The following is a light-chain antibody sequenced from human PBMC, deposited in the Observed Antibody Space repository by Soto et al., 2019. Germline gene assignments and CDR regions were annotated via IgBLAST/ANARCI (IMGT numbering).Light chain of an antibody. CDR2: EVS. Sequence: QSVLTQPASVSGSAEQSITISCTGTSSDVGGYNYVSWYQHHPGKAPKLMIYEVSSRPSGVSYRFSGSKSGNTASLTISGLQADDEAEYYCSSYTSSSTLLIFGTGTKVT. V-gene: IGLV2-14*01. CDR1: SSDVGGYNY. J-gene: IGLJ1*01. CDR3: SSYTSSSTLLI.